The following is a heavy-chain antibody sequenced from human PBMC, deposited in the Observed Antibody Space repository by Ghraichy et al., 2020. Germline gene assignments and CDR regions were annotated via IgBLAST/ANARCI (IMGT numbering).Heavy chain of an antibody. Sequence: SETLSLTCAVYGGSFSGYYWSWIRQPPGKGLEWIGEINHSGSTNYNPSLKSRVTISVDTSKNQFSLKLSSVTAADTAVYYCARGRRQGYYGDYSRKRGQYGMDVWGQGTTVTVSS. CDR3: ARGRRQGYYGDYSRKRGQYGMDV. D-gene: IGHD4-17*01. V-gene: IGHV4-34*01. CDR2: INHSGST. CDR1: GGSFSGYY. J-gene: IGHJ6*02.